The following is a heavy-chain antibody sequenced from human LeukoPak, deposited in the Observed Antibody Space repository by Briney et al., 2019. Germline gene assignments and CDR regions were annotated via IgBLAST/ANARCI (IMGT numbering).Heavy chain of an antibody. CDR3: ARQGEAADAFDI. V-gene: IGHV3-33*01. CDR1: GFTFSSYG. Sequence: GRSLRLSCAASGFTFSSYGMHWVRQAPGKGLEWVAVIWYDGSNKYYVDSVKGRFTISRDNSKNTLYLQMNSLRAEDTAVYYCARQGEAADAFDIWGQGTMVTVSS. J-gene: IGHJ3*02. D-gene: IGHD3-16*01. CDR2: IWYDGSNK.